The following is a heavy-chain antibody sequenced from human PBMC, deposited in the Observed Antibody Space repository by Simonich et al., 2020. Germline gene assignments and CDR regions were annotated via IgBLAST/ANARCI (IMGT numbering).Heavy chain of an antibody. J-gene: IGHJ2*01. CDR3: ARDGGNCSGGSCYWYFDL. CDR1: GYTFTGDY. D-gene: IGHD2-15*01. V-gene: IGHV1-2*06. CDR2: INPNSGGT. Sequence: QVQLVQSGAEVKKPGASGKVSCKVSGYTFTGDYMPWVRQAPGQGLERCGRINPNSGGTNYAQKVQGRVTMTRDTSISTAYMELSRLRSDDTAVYYCARDGGNCSGGSCYWYFDLWGRGTLVTVSS.